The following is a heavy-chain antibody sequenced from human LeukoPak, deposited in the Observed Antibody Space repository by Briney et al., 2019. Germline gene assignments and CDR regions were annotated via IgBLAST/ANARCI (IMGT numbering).Heavy chain of an antibody. V-gene: IGHV3-23*01. CDR1: GFTFSSYA. CDR3: ARRAGGYSHPYDY. J-gene: IGHJ4*02. CDR2: ISDSGVNT. Sequence: GGSLRLSCAASGFTFSSYAMSWVRQAPGKGLEWVSGISDSGVNTYYADSVKGRFTISRDNSKNTLYLQMSSLRAEDTAVYYCARRAGGYSHPYDYWGQGILVTVSS. D-gene: IGHD4-23*01.